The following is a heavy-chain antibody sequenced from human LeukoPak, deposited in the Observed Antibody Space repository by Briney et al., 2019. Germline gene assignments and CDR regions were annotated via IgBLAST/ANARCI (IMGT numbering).Heavy chain of an antibody. CDR1: GLTFSSHG. D-gene: IGHD3-22*01. V-gene: IGHV3-21*01. Sequence: PGGSLRLSCVVSGLTFSSHGMHWVRQAPGKGLEGVSSISGSSSYIFYADSVKGRFTVSRDNAKNSLYLQMNSLGVEDTAVYYCANRAGYDSSGYYFTGPFDYWGQGTLVTVSS. J-gene: IGHJ4*02. CDR2: ISGSSSYI. CDR3: ANRAGYDSSGYYFTGPFDY.